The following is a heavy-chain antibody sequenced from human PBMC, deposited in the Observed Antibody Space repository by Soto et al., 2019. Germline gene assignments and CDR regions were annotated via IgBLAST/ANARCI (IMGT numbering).Heavy chain of an antibody. V-gene: IGHV1-69*13. D-gene: IGHD1-26*01. CDR2: IIPIFGTA. J-gene: IGHJ4*02. CDR3: AREWELASFDY. Sequence: SVKVSCKASGGTFSSYAISWVRQAPGQGLEWMGGIIPIFGTANYAQKFQGRVTITGDASTRTVYMELSSLRSEDTAVYYCAREWELASFDYWGQGTLVTVSS. CDR1: GGTFSSYA.